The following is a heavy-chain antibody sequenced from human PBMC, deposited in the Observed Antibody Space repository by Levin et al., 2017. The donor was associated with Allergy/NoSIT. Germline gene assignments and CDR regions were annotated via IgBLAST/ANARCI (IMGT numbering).Heavy chain of an antibody. CDR3: ARDSSSWSDLDY. D-gene: IGHD6-13*01. Sequence: GGSLRLSCAASGFTFSSYAMHWVRQAPGKGLEWVAVISYDGSNKYYADSVKGRFTISRDNSKNTLYLQMNSLRAEDTAVYYCARDSSSWSDLDYWGQGTLVTVSS. V-gene: IGHV3-30*04. CDR2: ISYDGSNK. J-gene: IGHJ4*02. CDR1: GFTFSSYA.